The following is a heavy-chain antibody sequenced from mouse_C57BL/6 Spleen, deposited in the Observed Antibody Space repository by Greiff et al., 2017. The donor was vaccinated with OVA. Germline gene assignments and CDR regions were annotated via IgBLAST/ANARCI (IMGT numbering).Heavy chain of an antibody. J-gene: IGHJ2*01. V-gene: IGHV1-55*01. CDR2: IYPGSGST. CDR1: GYTFTSYW. Sequence: QVQLQQPGAELVKPGASVKMSCKASGYTFTSYWITWVKQRPGQGLEWIGDIYPGSGSTNYNEKFKSKATLTVDTSSSTAYMQLSSLTSEDSAVYYCARRYYDYDERFDYWGQGTTLTVSS. D-gene: IGHD2-4*01. CDR3: ARRYYDYDERFDY.